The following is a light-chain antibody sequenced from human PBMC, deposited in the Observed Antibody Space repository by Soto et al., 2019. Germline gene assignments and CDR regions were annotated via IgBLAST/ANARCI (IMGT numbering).Light chain of an antibody. CDR3: QQFYNTPYT. CDR1: QTLLYSSNNKNY. Sequence: DIVMTQSPDSLAVSLGERATINCKSSQTLLYSSNNKNYLVWYQHKPGQPPKLLISWASTRESGVPDRFSGSSSGTDFTLTISSLQAEDVAVYYCQQFYNTPYTFGQGTKLEIK. J-gene: IGKJ2*01. V-gene: IGKV4-1*01. CDR2: WAS.